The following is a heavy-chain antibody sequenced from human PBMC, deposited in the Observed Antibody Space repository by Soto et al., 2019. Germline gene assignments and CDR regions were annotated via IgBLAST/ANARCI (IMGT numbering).Heavy chain of an antibody. CDR2: ISSSSSTI. CDR3: ARVARDCSSTSCSWYYYMDV. Sequence: EVQLVESGGGLVQPGGSLRLSCAASGFTFSSYSMNWVRQAPGKGLEWVSYISSSSSTIYYADSVKGRFTISRDNAKNSLYLQMNSLSAEDTAVYYCARVARDCSSTSCSWYYYMDVWGKGTTVTVSS. J-gene: IGHJ6*03. D-gene: IGHD2-2*01. CDR1: GFTFSSYS. V-gene: IGHV3-48*01.